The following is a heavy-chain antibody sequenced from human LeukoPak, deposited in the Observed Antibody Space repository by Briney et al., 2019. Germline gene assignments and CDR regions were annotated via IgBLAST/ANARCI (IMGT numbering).Heavy chain of an antibody. CDR2: ISAYNGNT. CDR3: ARGLITGPTVDYFDY. J-gene: IGHJ4*02. D-gene: IGHD1-20*01. Sequence: ASVKVSCKASGYTFTSYGISWVRQAPGQGLEWMGWISAYNGNTNYAQNFQGRVTMTSDTSTTTAYMELRSLRSDDTAVYYCARGLITGPTVDYFDYWGQGTLVTVSS. V-gene: IGHV1-18*01. CDR1: GYTFTSYG.